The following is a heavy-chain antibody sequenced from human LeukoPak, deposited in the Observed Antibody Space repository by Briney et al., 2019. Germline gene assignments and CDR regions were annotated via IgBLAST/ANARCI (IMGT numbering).Heavy chain of an antibody. V-gene: IGHV3-30-3*01. D-gene: IGHD1-1*01. J-gene: IGHJ4*02. CDR2: ISYDGSNK. CDR3: ARGPGHNDY. CDR1: GFTFSSYA. Sequence: GGSLRLSCAASGFTFSSYAMHWVRQAPGKGLEWVAVISYDGSNKYYADSVKGRFTISRDNSKNTLFLQVNSLRPEDTAVYYCARGPGHNDYWGQGTLVTVSS.